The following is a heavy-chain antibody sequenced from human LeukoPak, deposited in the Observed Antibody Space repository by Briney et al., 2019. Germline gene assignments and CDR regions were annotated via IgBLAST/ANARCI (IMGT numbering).Heavy chain of an antibody. CDR1: GYTFTSYY. V-gene: IGHV1-46*01. D-gene: IGHD3-10*01. CDR3: ATGLYGSGSYGWFDP. CDR2: INPRGGGP. J-gene: IGHJ5*02. Sequence: ASVKVSCKASGYTFTSYYIHWVRQAPGQGLEWMGIINPRGGGPNNAQKFQGRVTMTRDTSTATVYMELSSLRSEDTVVYYCATGLYGSGSYGWFDPWGQGTLVTVSS.